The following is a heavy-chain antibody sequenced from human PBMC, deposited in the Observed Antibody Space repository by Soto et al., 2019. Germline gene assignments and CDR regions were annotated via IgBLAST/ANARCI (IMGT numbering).Heavy chain of an antibody. V-gene: IGHV4-31*03. Sequence: SETLSLTCTVSGGSISSGGYYWSWIRQHPGKGLEWIGYIYYSGSTYYNPSLKSRVTISVDTSKNQFSLKLSSVTAADTAVYYCARDSGYYDSSGYYFGPYWGQGTLVTVSS. CDR1: GGSISSGGYY. CDR3: ARDSGYYDSSGYYFGPY. J-gene: IGHJ4*02. CDR2: IYYSGST. D-gene: IGHD3-22*01.